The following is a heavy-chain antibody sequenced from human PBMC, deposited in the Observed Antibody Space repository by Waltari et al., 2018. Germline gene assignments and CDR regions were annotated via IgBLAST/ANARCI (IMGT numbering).Heavy chain of an antibody. J-gene: IGHJ4*02. Sequence: QVQLQESGPGLVKPSETLSLTCTVAGGYISSYYWSWIRQPPGKGLEWIGYIYYSGSSNHIPSLNSLVTISVDASKHHFAVKQMSVTAADTAVYYCARGIAATDLNCDYGGQGTLVTVSS. D-gene: IGHD6-13*01. CDR2: IYYSGSS. CDR1: GGYISSYY. V-gene: IGHV4-59*01. CDR3: ARGIAATDLNCDY.